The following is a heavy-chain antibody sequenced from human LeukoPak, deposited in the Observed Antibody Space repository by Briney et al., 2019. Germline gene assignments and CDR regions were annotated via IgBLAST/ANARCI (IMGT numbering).Heavy chain of an antibody. V-gene: IGHV3-23*01. J-gene: IGHJ4*02. CDR1: GFTFRSYA. CDR3: AKTTAGYSSGRYPGWPADY. Sequence: GGSLRLSCAASGFTFRSYAVYWVRQAPGKGLEWVLGISGRGGDTYFADSVEGRFTISRDHSKDTFFLQTDSPRAEDTAVHYCAKTTAGYSSGRYPGWPADYWGQGTLVTVSS. D-gene: IGHD6-19*01. CDR2: ISGRGGDT.